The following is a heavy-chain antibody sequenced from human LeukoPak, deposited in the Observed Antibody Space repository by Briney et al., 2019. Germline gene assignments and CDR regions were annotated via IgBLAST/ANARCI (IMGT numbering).Heavy chain of an antibody. J-gene: IGHJ6*03. CDR2: MNPNSGNT. Sequence: GASVKVSCKASGYTFTSYDINWVRQATGQGLEWMGWMNPNSGNTGYAQKFQERVTITRDVSTSTAYMELSSLRSEDTAVYYCAADPAKDYYYYMDVWGKGTTVTVSS. CDR1: GYTFTSYD. D-gene: IGHD2-2*01. V-gene: IGHV1-8*03. CDR3: AADPAKDYYYYMDV.